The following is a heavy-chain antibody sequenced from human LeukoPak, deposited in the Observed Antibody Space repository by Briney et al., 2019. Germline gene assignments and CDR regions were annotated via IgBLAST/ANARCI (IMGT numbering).Heavy chain of an antibody. Sequence: GEALKISCKGSGYSFTSYWIGWVRQMPGKGLEWMGIIYPGDSDTRYSPSFQGQVTISADKSISTAYLQWSSLKASDTAIYYCARARSCSSGSCYAEYWGQGTLVSVSS. V-gene: IGHV5-51*01. J-gene: IGHJ4*02. CDR1: GYSFTSYW. CDR2: IYPGDSDT. CDR3: ARARSCSSGSCYAEY. D-gene: IGHD3-22*01.